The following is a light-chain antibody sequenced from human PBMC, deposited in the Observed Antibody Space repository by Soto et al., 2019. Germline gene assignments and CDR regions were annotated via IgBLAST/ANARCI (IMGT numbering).Light chain of an antibody. CDR3: QAWDSSVV. Sequence: SYELTQPPSVSVSPGQTASMTCSGDKLGGKYVCWYQQKPGQSPVLVIYDDSKRPSGIPERFSGSNSGNTATLTISGTQAMDEADYYCQAWDSSVVFGGGTKVPVL. J-gene: IGLJ2*01. CDR2: DDS. V-gene: IGLV3-1*01. CDR1: KLGGKY.